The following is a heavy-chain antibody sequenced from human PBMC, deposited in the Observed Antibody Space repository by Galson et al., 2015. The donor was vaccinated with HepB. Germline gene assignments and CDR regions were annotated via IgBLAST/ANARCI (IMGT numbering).Heavy chain of an antibody. CDR2: ISYDGSNK. D-gene: IGHD3-10*01. V-gene: IGHV3-30*04. J-gene: IGHJ6*02. Sequence: SLRLSCAASGFTFSSYAMHWVRQAPGKGLEWVAVISYDGSNKYYADSVKGRFNISRDNSKNTLYLQMNSLRAEDTAVYYCARGRGVINYYYYYGMDVWGQGTTVTVSS. CDR3: ARGRGVINYYYYYGMDV. CDR1: GFTFSSYA.